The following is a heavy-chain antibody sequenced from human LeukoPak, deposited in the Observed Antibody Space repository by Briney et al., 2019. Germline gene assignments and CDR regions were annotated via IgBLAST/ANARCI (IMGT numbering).Heavy chain of an antibody. CDR3: AKGWDYGDYGELDY. D-gene: IGHD4-17*01. Sequence: GGSLRLSCAASGFTFDDYAMHWVRQAPGKGLEWVSGISWNSGSIGYADSVKGRFTISRDNSKNTLYLQMNSLRAEDTAVYYCAKGWDYGDYGELDYWGQGTLVTVSS. V-gene: IGHV3-9*01. CDR1: GFTFDDYA. CDR2: ISWNSGSI. J-gene: IGHJ4*02.